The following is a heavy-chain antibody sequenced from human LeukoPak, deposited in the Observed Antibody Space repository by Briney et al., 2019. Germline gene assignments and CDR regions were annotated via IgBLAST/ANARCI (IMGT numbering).Heavy chain of an antibody. J-gene: IGHJ6*02. CDR3: ARDPDYYYGSGSYLDV. Sequence: PGGSLRLSCAASGFTFSSYSMNWVRQAPGKGLEWVSYISSSSSTIYYADSVKGRFTISRDNAKNSLYLQMNSLRDEDTAVYYCARDPDYYYGSGSYLDVWGQGTTVTVSS. D-gene: IGHD3-10*01. V-gene: IGHV3-48*02. CDR2: ISSSSSTI. CDR1: GFTFSSYS.